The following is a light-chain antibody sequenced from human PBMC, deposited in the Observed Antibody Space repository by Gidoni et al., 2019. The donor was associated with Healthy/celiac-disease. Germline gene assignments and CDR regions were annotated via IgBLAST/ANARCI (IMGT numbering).Light chain of an antibody. CDR2: DAS. J-gene: IGKJ3*01. CDR3: QQRSNWPRVT. V-gene: IGKV3-11*01. CDR1: KSVSSY. Sequence: EIVLTQSPATLSLSPGERATLSCMARKSVSSYLAWYQQKPGQAPRLLIYDASNRATGIPARFSVSGSGTDFTLTISSLEPEDFAVYYCQQRSNWPRVTFGPGTKVDIK.